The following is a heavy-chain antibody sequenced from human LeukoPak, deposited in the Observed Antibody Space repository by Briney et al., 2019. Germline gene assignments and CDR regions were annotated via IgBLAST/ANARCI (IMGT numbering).Heavy chain of an antibody. V-gene: IGHV4-34*01. CDR1: GGSFSGYY. CDR3: ARGAITEFDY. D-gene: IGHD3-10*01. J-gene: IGHJ4*02. CDR2: INHSGST. Sequence: PSETLSLTCAVSGGSFSGYYWSWIRQPPGKGLEWIGEINHSGSTNYNPSLKSRVTISVDTSKNQFSLKLSSVTAADTAVYYCARGAITEFDYCGQGTLVTVSS.